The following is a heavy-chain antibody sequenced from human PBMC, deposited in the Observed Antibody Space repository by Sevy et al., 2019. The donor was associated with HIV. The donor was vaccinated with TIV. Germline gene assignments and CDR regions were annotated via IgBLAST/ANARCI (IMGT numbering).Heavy chain of an antibody. D-gene: IGHD3-10*01. J-gene: IGHJ3*02. CDR2: IYHSGST. CDR1: GYSISSGYY. Sequence: SETLSLTCAVSGYSISSGYYWGWIRQPPGKGLEWIGSIYHSGSTYYNPSLMSRVTISVDTSKNQFSLKLSSVTAADTAVYYCARDRITMVRGVIIIAFDIWGQGTMVTVSS. CDR3: ARDRITMVRGVIIIAFDI. V-gene: IGHV4-38-2*02.